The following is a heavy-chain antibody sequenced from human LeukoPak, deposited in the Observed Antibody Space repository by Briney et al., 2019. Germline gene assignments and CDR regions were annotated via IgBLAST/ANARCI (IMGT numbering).Heavy chain of an antibody. V-gene: IGHV3-23*01. CDR1: GFTFSSYA. J-gene: IGHJ4*02. CDR3: AKERSLEIAVAGTVFDY. CDR2: ISGSGGST. D-gene: IGHD6-19*01. Sequence: GGSLRLSCAASGFTFSSYAMSWVRQAPGKGLEWVSAISGSGGSTYYADSVKGRFTISRDNSKNTLYLQMNSLRAEDTAVNYCAKERSLEIAVAGTVFDYWGQGTLVTVSS.